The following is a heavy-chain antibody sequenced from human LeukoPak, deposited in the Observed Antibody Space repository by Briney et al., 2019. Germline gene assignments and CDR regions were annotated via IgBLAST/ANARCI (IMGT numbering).Heavy chain of an antibody. CDR3: ARSSGWYHYYGMDV. J-gene: IGHJ6*02. D-gene: IGHD6-19*01. CDR1: GGSISSYY. V-gene: IGHV4-59*01. CDR2: IYYSGST. Sequence: SETLSLTCTVSGGSISSYYWSWIRQPPGKGLEWIGYIYYSGSTNYNPSLKSRVTISVDTSKNQFSLKLSSVTAADTAVYYCARSSGWYHYYGMDVWGQATTVTVSS.